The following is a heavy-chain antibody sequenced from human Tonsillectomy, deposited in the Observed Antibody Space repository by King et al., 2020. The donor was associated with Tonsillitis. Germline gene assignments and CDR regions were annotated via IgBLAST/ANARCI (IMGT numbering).Heavy chain of an antibody. V-gene: IGHV3-11*01. Sequence: VQLVESGGGLAKAGGSLRLSCAASGFTFSDYYMSWIRQAPGKGLEWVSYITNSGSPIYYADSVKGRFTISRDNAKKSVYLEMNSLRADDTAVYYCAKDSGRWEKGYYFDSWGHGVLVAVSS. CDR2: ITNSGSPI. CDR3: AKDSGRWEKGYYFDS. CDR1: GFTFSDYY. D-gene: IGHD1-26*01. J-gene: IGHJ4*01.